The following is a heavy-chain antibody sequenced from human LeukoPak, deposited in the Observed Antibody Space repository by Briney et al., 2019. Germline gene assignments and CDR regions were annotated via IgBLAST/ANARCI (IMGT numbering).Heavy chain of an antibody. D-gene: IGHD3-22*01. CDR1: GFTFSSYG. Sequence: PGRSLRLSCAASGFTFSSYGMHWVRQAPGKGLEWVAVIWYDGSNKYYADSVKGRFTISRDNSKNTLYLQMNSLRAEDTAVYYCARDLDPMIVVATPDYWGQGTLVTVSS. CDR2: IWYDGSNK. V-gene: IGHV3-33*01. CDR3: ARDLDPMIVVATPDY. J-gene: IGHJ4*02.